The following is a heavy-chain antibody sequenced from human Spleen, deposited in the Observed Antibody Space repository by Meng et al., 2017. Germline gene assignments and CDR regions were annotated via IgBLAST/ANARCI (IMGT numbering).Heavy chain of an antibody. V-gene: IGHV4-34*01. J-gene: IGHJ4*02. CDR2: INHSGST. D-gene: IGHD4-11*01. CDR1: GGSFSDYY. Sequence: QGPLQQWGAGLLNPSEALSLTCVVSGGSFSDYYWGWIRQPPGKGLEWIGEINHSGSTNYNPSLESRATISVDTSQNNLSLKLSSVTAADSAVYYCARGPTTMAHDFDYWGQGTLVTVSS. CDR3: ARGPTTMAHDFDY.